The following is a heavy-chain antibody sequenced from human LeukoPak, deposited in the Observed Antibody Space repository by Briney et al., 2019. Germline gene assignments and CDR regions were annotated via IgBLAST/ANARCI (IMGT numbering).Heavy chain of an antibody. CDR2: IKTDGSAK. CDR1: GFTFSDYW. CDR3: TEDLKQESSG. D-gene: IGHD3-22*01. V-gene: IGHV3-7*01. J-gene: IGHJ4*02. Sequence: PGGSLRLSCAAPGFTFSDYWMTWVRQAPGKGLECVANIKTDGSAKYYPDSVKGRVTLSRDNAKNSLYHHMNNVRVEVTAISYCTEDLKQESSGWGQGTRVTVSS.